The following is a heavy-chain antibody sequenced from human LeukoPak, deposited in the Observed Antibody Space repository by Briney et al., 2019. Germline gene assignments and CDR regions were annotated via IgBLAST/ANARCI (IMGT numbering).Heavy chain of an antibody. CDR2: IKQDGSEK. J-gene: IGHJ5*02. D-gene: IGHD3-22*01. CDR3: AREREYYYDSSGYYEIRGGFDP. V-gene: IGHV3-7*01. Sequence: GGSLRLSCAASGFTFSSYWMSWVRQAPGKGLEWVANIKQDGSEKYYVDSVKGRFTISRDNAKNSLYLQMNSLRAEDTAVYYCAREREYYYDSSGYYEIRGGFDPWGQGTLVTVSS. CDR1: GFTFSSYW.